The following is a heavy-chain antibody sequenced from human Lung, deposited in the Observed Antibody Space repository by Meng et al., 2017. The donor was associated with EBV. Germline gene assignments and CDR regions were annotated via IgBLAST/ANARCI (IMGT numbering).Heavy chain of an antibody. CDR2: IYYSGIT. V-gene: IGHV4-31*03. D-gene: IGHD4-23*01. CDR1: GASISSAYNY. Sequence: QGQPPESGPRLVEPSQTLSLICTVSGASISSAYNYWTWIRQRPGRGLEWIGYIYYSGITYYNPSLQSRLTISADTSKNQFSLMLTSLTAADTAVYYCARGADEYGGNAFDFWGQGALVTVSS. J-gene: IGHJ4*02. CDR3: ARGADEYGGNAFDF.